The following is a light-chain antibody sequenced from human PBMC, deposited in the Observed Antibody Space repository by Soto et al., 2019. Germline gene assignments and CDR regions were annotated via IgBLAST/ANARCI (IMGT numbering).Light chain of an antibody. Sequence: EIVMTQSPATLSVSPGERATLSCRASQSISSNLAWYQQKPGQAPRLLIYVASTRATGIPARFSGSESGTEFTLTISSLQSEDFAVYYCQQYNNWPVTFGQGTKLEIK. CDR1: QSISSN. CDR2: VAS. V-gene: IGKV3-15*01. J-gene: IGKJ2*01. CDR3: QQYNNWPVT.